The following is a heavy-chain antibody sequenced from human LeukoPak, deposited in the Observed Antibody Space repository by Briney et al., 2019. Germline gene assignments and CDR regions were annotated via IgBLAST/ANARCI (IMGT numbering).Heavy chain of an antibody. D-gene: IGHD1-1*01. Sequence: NPSETLSLTCTVSGGSISSGSYYWSWIRQPAGKGLEWIGRIYTSGSTNYNPSLKSRVTISVDTSKNQFSLKLSSVTAADTAVYYCARDKVQLSPGSFDYWGQGTLVTVSS. CDR2: IYTSGST. V-gene: IGHV4-61*02. CDR3: ARDKVQLSPGSFDY. CDR1: GGSISSGSYY. J-gene: IGHJ4*02.